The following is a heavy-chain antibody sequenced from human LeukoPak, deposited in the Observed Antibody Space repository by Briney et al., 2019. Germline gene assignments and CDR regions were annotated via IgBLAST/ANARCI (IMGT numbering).Heavy chain of an antibody. D-gene: IGHD3-22*01. CDR2: INTDGSST. J-gene: IGHJ3*02. CDR3: VRVLYDSSGSYAFDI. Sequence: GGSLRLSCAASGFTFSSYWMHWVRQAPGKGLVWVSRINTDGSSTSYADSVKGRFTISRDNSKNTLYLQMNSLRAEDTAVYYCVRVLYDSSGSYAFDIWGQGTMVTVSS. V-gene: IGHV3-74*01. CDR1: GFTFSSYW.